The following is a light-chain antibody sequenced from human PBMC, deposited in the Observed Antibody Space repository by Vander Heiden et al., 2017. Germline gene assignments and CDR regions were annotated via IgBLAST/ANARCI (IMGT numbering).Light chain of an antibody. Sequence: DIVMTQSPLSLPVTPGEPASISCRSSQSLLHSNGYNYLDWYLQKPGQSPQLLIYLGSNRASGVPDRFSGSASGTDFTLKISIVDAEDVRVYYCRQALQTPQTFGHGTKVDIK. J-gene: IGKJ3*01. V-gene: IGKV2-28*01. CDR3: RQALQTPQT. CDR1: QSLLHSNGYNY. CDR2: LGS.